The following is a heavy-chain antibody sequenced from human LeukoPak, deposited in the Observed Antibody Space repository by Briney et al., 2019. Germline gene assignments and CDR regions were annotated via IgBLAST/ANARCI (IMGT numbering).Heavy chain of an antibody. CDR3: ARPVAATNNHGKEYFQH. V-gene: IGHV3-23*01. CDR2: ISGSGGST. D-gene: IGHD2-15*01. J-gene: IGHJ1*01. Sequence: GGSLRLSCAASGFTFSSYAMSWVRQAPGNGLEWVSAISGSGGSTYYADSVKGRFTISRDNAKNSLYLQMNSLRAEDTAVYYCARPVAATNNHGKEYFQHWGQGTLVTVSS. CDR1: GFTFSSYA.